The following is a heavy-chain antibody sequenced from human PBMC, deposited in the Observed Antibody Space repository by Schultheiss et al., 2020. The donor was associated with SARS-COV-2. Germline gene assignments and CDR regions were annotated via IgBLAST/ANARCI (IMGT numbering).Heavy chain of an antibody. CDR3: ARDEEVGATDY. CDR1: GYSISSGYY. CDR2: IYYSGST. D-gene: IGHD1-26*01. J-gene: IGHJ4*02. V-gene: IGHV4-38-2*02. Sequence: SETLSLTCAVSGYSISSGYYWGWIRQPPGKGLEWIGYIYYSGSTNYNPSLKSRVTISVDTSKNQFSLKLSSVTAADTAVYYCARDEEVGATDYWGQGTLVTVSS.